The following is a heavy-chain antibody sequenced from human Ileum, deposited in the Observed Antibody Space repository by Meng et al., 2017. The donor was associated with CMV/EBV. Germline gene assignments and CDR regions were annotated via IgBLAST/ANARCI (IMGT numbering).Heavy chain of an antibody. Sequence: GESLKISCAASGFTFSSYAMSWVRQAPGKGLEWVSPISGSGGSTYYADSVKGRFTISRDNSKNTLYLQMNNLRAEDTALYYCAKRRSLYGMDVWGQGTRVTVSS. CDR2: ISGSGGST. CDR3: AKRRSLYGMDV. J-gene: IGHJ6*02. V-gene: IGHV3-23*01. CDR1: GFTFSSYA.